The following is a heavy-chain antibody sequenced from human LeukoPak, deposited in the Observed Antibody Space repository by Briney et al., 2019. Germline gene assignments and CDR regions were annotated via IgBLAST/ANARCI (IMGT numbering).Heavy chain of an antibody. CDR2: IWYDGSNK. J-gene: IGHJ4*02. V-gene: IGHV3-33*01. Sequence: GGSLRLSCAASGFTFSYYGMHWVRQAPGKGLEWVAVIWYDGSNKYYADSVRGRFTISRDNSKNTLDLQMNSLRAEDTAVYYCARDGPVDYWGQGTLVTVSS. CDR3: ARDGPVDY. CDR1: GFTFSYYG.